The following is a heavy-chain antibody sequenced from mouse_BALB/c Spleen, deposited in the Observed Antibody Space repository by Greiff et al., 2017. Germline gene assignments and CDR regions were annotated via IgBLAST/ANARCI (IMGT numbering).Heavy chain of an antibody. CDR3: ARFYYDYEGYFDY. Sequence: VQLKESGPELVKPGASVKMSCKASGYTFTSYVMHWVKQKPGQGLEWIGYINPYNDGTKYNEKFKGKATLTSDKSSSTAYMELSSLTSEDSAVYYCARFYYDYEGYFDYWGQGTTLTVSS. D-gene: IGHD2-4*01. CDR2: INPYNDGT. J-gene: IGHJ2*01. V-gene: IGHV1-14*01. CDR1: GYTFTSYV.